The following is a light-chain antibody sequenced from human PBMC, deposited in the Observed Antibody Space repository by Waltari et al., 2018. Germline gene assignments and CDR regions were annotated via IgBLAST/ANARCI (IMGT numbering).Light chain of an antibody. CDR3: QQYNNYTPKT. CDR2: KAS. Sequence: IQVTQSPSTLSESVGDRVTITCRATQSISNWLAWYQQKPGKAPKLLIYKASTLESGVPSRFSGSGSGTEFTLTISSLQPDDFATYFCQQYNNYTPKTFGQGTKVDIK. J-gene: IGKJ1*01. V-gene: IGKV1-5*01. CDR1: QSISNW.